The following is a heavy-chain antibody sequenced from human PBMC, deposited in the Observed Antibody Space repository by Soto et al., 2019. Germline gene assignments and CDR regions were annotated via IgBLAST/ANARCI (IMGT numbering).Heavy chain of an antibody. D-gene: IGHD3-22*01. CDR1: VFTFSSYS. V-gene: IGHV3-21*01. CDR3: ARDRDYDSSGPIDY. CDR2: FSSSTSYI. Sequence: GGSLRLSCAASVFTFSSYSMNCVRQAPGKGLDWVSSFSSSTSYIYYADSVKGPCTISRDNAKNSLYLQMNSLRAEDTAVYYCARDRDYDSSGPIDYWGQGTMVTVSS. J-gene: IGHJ4*02.